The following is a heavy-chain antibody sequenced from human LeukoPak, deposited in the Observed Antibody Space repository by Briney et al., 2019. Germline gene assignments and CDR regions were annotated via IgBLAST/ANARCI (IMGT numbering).Heavy chain of an antibody. CDR3: ATFETSYYDSSGYFDY. CDR2: IYPGDSDT. V-gene: IGHV5-51*01. Sequence: GESLQISCKGSGYSFTSYWIGWVRQMPGKGLEWMGIIYPGDSDTRYSPSFQGQVTISADKSISTAYLQWSSLKASDTAMYYCATFETSYYDSSGYFDYWGQGTLVTVSS. J-gene: IGHJ4*02. D-gene: IGHD3-22*01. CDR1: GYSFTSYW.